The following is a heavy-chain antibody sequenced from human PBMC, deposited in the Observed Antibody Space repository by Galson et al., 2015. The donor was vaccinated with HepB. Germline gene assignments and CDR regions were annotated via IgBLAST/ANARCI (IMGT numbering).Heavy chain of an antibody. CDR2: ISSSGSTI. CDR3: ARVAYVNYYYYMDV. CDR1: GFTFSDYY. V-gene: IGHV3-11*01. J-gene: IGHJ6*03. Sequence: SLRLSCAASGFTFSDYYMSWIRQAPGKGLEWVSYISSSGSTIYYADSVKGRFTISRDNAKNSLYLQMNSLRAEDTAVYYCARVAYVNYYYYMDVWGKGTTVTVSS. D-gene: IGHD2-8*01.